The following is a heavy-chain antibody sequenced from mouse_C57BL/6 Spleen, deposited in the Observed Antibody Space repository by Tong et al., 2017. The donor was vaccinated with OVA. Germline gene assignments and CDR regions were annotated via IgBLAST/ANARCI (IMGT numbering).Heavy chain of an antibody. CDR1: GYTFTSYG. D-gene: IGHD2-2*01. CDR2: IYPRSGNT. J-gene: IGHJ2*01. V-gene: IGHV1-81*01. CDR3: ATPIYYGYHDY. Sequence: VQLQETGAERARPGASVKLSCKASGYTFTSYGISWVKQRTGQGLEWIGEIYPRSGNTYYNEKFKGKATLTADKSSSTAYMQLSILTSEDSAVYFCATPIYYGYHDYWGQGTTLTVSS.